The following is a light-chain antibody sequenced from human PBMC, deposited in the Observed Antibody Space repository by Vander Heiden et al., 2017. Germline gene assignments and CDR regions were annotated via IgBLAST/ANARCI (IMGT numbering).Light chain of an antibody. CDR3: SSYTSISTFVV. J-gene: IGLJ2*01. CDR1: SSDVGGYKY. CDR2: DVS. Sequence: QSALTQPPSVSGSPGQSITISCTGTSSDVGGYKYVSWYQQHPGKAPKLIIYDVSNRPLGVCNRFSGSKSGNTASLIISGLQAEDEADYYCSSYTSISTFVVFGGGTKLTVL. V-gene: IGLV2-14*01.